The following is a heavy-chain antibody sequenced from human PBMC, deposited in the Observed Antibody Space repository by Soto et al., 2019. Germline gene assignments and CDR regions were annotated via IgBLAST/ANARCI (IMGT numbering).Heavy chain of an antibody. V-gene: IGHV3-23*01. J-gene: IGHJ4*02. Sequence: EVQLLESGGGLVQPGGSLRLSCVASGFTFSAYAMSWVRQAPGKGLQWVSAIRDSGDYTYYADSVKGRFTILRDNSKSTLFLQMYSLNADDTALYYCVKPSHEMLTGYSPFDHWGQGTLVTVSS. CDR1: GFTFSAYA. CDR2: IRDSGDYT. CDR3: VKPSHEMLTGYSPFDH. D-gene: IGHD3-9*01.